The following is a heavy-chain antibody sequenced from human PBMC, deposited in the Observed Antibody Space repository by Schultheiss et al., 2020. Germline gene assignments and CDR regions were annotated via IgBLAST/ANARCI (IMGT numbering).Heavy chain of an antibody. CDR1: GFTFSSYW. CDR3: ARGRWLPLPGDY. CDR2: INSDGSST. V-gene: IGHV3-74*01. D-gene: IGHD5-24*01. Sequence: GGSLRLSCAASGFTFSSYWMHWVRQATGKGLVWVSRINSDGSSTSYADSVKGRFTISRDNAKNTLYLQMNSLRAEDTAVYFCARGRWLPLPGDYWGQGTLVTVSS. J-gene: IGHJ4*02.